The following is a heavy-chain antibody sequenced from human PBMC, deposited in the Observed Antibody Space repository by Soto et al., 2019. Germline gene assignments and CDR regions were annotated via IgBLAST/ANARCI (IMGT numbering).Heavy chain of an antibody. D-gene: IGHD6-13*01. CDR2: INPNSGGT. J-gene: IGHJ6*02. CDR1: GYTFTGYY. V-gene: IGHV1-2*02. CDR3: ARGSKQQLVYYYYGMDV. Sequence: QVQLVQSGAAVKKPGASVKVSCKASGYTFTGYYMHWVRQAPGQGLEWMGWINPNSGGTNYAQKFQGRVTMTRDTSISTAYMELSRLRSDDTAVYYCARGSKQQLVYYYYGMDVWGQGTTVTVSS.